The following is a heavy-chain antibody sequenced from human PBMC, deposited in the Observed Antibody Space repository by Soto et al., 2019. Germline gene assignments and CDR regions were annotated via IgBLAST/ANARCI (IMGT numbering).Heavy chain of an antibody. D-gene: IGHD5-12*01. CDR2: IKQDGSEK. Sequence: EVQLVESGGGLVQPGGSLRLSCAASGFTFSSYWMSWVRQAPGKGLEWVANIKQDGSEKYYVDSVKGRFTISRDNAKNSLYLQMNSLRAEDTAVYYCARDPNIVATRRYVYYYYGMDVWGQGTTVTVSS. J-gene: IGHJ6*02. V-gene: IGHV3-7*01. CDR1: GFTFSSYW. CDR3: ARDPNIVATRRYVYYYYGMDV.